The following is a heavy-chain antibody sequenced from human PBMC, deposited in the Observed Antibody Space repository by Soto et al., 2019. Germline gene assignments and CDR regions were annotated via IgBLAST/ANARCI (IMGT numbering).Heavy chain of an antibody. CDR1: GYTFTSYY. CDR3: ARGVRGSGYRGGAFDI. D-gene: IGHD3-22*01. J-gene: IGHJ3*02. CDR2: INPSGGST. Sequence: GASVKVSCKASGYTFTSYYMHWVRQAPGQGLEWMGIINPSGGSTSYAQKFQGRVTMTRDTSTSTVYMELSSLRSEDTAVYYCARGVRGSGYRGGAFDIWGQGTMVTVSS. V-gene: IGHV1-46*03.